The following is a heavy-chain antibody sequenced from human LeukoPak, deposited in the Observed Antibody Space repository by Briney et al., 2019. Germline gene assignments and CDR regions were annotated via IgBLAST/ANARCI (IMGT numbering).Heavy chain of an antibody. V-gene: IGHV1-46*01. CDR3: ARVGSYYDILTGLWY. J-gene: IGHJ4*02. D-gene: IGHD3-9*01. CDR1: GYTFTSYY. Sequence: ASVKVSCKASGYTFTSYYMHWVRQAPGQGLKWMGIINPSGGSTSYAQKFQGRVTMTRDTSTSTVYMELSSLRSEDTAVYYCARVGSYYDILTGLWYWGQGTLVTVSS. CDR2: INPSGGST.